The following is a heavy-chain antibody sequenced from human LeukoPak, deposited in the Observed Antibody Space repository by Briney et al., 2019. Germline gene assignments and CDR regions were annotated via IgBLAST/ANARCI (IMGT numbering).Heavy chain of an antibody. V-gene: IGHV4-39*01. CDR2: IYYSGTT. Sequence: SETLSLTCTVSGGSISSSSYYWGWIRQPPGKGLEWIGSIYYSGTTYYNPSLKSRVTISVDTSRNQFSLKLSSVTAADTAVYYCATHPKSCTRGIFITGKACWFDPWGQGTLVTVSS. CDR3: ATHPKSCTRGIFITGKACWFDP. J-gene: IGHJ5*02. CDR1: GGSISSSSYY. D-gene: IGHD3-10*01.